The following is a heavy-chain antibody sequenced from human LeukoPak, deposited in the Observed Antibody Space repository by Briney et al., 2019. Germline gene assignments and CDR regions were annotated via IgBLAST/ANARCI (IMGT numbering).Heavy chain of an antibody. Sequence: SETLSLTCTVSGGSISSYYWSWIRQPPGKGLEWIGDIYYIGSTNYNPSFYSRVTISVHTSKNQFSLKLSSVTAADTAVYYCARTRYLHYYYYYMDVWGKGTTVTVSS. D-gene: IGHD1-1*01. J-gene: IGHJ6*03. CDR1: GGSISSYY. CDR3: ARTRYLHYYYYYMDV. CDR2: IYYIGST. V-gene: IGHV4-59*01.